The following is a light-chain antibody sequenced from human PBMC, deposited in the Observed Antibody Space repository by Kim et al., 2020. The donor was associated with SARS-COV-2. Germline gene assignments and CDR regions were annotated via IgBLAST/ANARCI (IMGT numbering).Light chain of an antibody. V-gene: IGLV3-21*04. J-gene: IGLJ2*01. Sequence: VSGAPGKAAGITWGGNNIGSKSVPWYQQKPGQAPVLVIYYDSDRPSGIPERFSGSNSGNTATLTISRVEAGDEADYYCQVCDSGVVFGGGTKLTVL. CDR3: QVCDSGVV. CDR2: YDS. CDR1: NIGSKS.